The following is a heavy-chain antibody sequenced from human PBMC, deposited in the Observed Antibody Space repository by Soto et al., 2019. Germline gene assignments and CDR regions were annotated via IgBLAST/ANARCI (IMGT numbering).Heavy chain of an antibody. V-gene: IGHV3-23*01. CDR2: ISGGGGST. CDR1: GFTFSSYA. Sequence: GGSLRLSCAASGFTFSSYAMTWVRQAPGKGLEWVSVISGGGGSTYYADSVKGRFTISRDNSKNALYLQMNSLRGEDTAQYYCAKDLPGSYYYMDVWGKGTTVTVSS. CDR3: AKDLPGSYYYMDV. J-gene: IGHJ6*03.